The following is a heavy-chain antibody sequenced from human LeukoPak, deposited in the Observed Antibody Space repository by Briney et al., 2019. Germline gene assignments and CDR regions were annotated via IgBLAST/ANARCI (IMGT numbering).Heavy chain of an antibody. CDR3: ARVWQWPNYNWFDP. Sequence: GESLKISCKGSGYRFTSYWIGWVRQMPGKGLEWMGIIYPSDSDTRYSPSFQGQVSISADKSISTAYLQWSSLKASDTAMYYCARVWQWPNYNWFDPWGQGTLVTVSS. D-gene: IGHD6-19*01. V-gene: IGHV5-51*01. J-gene: IGHJ5*02. CDR2: IYPSDSDT. CDR1: GYRFTSYW.